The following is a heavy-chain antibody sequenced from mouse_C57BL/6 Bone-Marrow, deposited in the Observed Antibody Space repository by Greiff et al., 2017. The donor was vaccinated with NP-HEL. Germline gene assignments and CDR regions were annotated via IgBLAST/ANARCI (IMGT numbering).Heavy chain of an antibody. CDR2: INPSSGYT. D-gene: IGHD1-1*01. Sequence: QVHVKQSGAELARPGASVKMSCKASGYTFTSYTMHWVKQRPGQGLEWIGYINPSSGYTKYNQKFKDKATLTADKSSSTAYMQLSSLTSEDSAVYYCARSHYYGSSYFFDYWGQGTTLTVSS. CDR1: GYTFTSYT. V-gene: IGHV1-4*01. CDR3: ARSHYYGSSYFFDY. J-gene: IGHJ2*01.